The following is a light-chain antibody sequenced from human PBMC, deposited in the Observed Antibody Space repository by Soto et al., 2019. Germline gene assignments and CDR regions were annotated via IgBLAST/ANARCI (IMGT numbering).Light chain of an antibody. J-gene: IGKJ1*01. CDR3: QQYNSYFRT. Sequence: EIPVSKSQVTLSPSLAYTVNITCRASQSISSWLAWYQQKPGKAPKLLIYKASSLESGVPSRFSGSGSGTEFTLTISSLQPDDFATYYCQQYNSYFRTFGQGTKVDIK. V-gene: IGKV1-5*03. CDR1: QSISSW. CDR2: KAS.